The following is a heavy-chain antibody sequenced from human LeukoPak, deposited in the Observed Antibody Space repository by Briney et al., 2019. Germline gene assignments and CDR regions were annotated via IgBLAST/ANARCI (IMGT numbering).Heavy chain of an antibody. V-gene: IGHV3-9*01. CDR1: GFTFDDYA. CDR2: ISWNSGSI. Sequence: GGSLRLSCAASGFTFDDYAMHWVRQAPGKGLEWVSGISWNSGSIGYADSVKGRFTISRDNAKNSLYLQMNSLRAEDTALYYCAKGRGGYYYGMDVWGQGTTVTVSS. CDR3: AKGRGGYYYGMDV. J-gene: IGHJ6*02. D-gene: IGHD3-16*01.